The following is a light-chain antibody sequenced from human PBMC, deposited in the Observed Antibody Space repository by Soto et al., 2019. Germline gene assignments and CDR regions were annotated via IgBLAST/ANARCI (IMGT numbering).Light chain of an antibody. CDR1: ESVSRN. V-gene: IGKV3-15*01. J-gene: IGKJ3*01. CDR2: DAS. CDR3: QQRSNWIFA. Sequence: EVVMTQSPATLSVSPGERATLSCRASESVSRNLAWYQQKPGQAPRLLIYDASTRATGIPDRFSGGGSGTEFTLTISSLQSEDFVVYYCQQRSNWIFAFGPGTKVDL.